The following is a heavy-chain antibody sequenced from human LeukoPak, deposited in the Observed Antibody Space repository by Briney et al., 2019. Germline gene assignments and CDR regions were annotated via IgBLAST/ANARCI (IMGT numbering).Heavy chain of an antibody. Sequence: PETLSLTCTVSGGSISSSSYYWGWIRQPPGKGLEWIGSIYYSGSTYYNPSLKSRVTISVDTSKNQFSLKLTSVTAADTAVYYCARAKSSGSLSYMDVWGKGTTVTVSS. D-gene: IGHD1-26*01. V-gene: IGHV4-39*07. CDR1: GGSISSSSYY. CDR2: IYYSGST. CDR3: ARAKSSGSLSYMDV. J-gene: IGHJ6*03.